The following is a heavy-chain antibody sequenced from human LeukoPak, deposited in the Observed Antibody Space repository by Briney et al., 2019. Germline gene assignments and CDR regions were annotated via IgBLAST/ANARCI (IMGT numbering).Heavy chain of an antibody. J-gene: IGHJ4*02. CDR3: ARSPQYYYDSSGSNPTYFDY. V-gene: IGHV3-21*01. Sequence: GGSLRLSCAASGFTFSSYEMNWVRQAPGKGLEWVSSITSSSTYIYYADSVKGRFTISRDNAKNSLYLQMNSLRAEDTAVYYCARSPQYYYDSSGSNPTYFDYWGQGTLVTVSS. CDR1: GFTFSSYE. D-gene: IGHD3-22*01. CDR2: ITSSSTYI.